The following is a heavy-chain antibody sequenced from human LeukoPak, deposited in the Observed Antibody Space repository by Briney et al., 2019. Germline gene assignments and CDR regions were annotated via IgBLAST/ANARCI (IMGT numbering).Heavy chain of an antibody. CDR3: ARVNYYDSSGYQPYFDY. J-gene: IGHJ4*02. CDR1: GYTFTGYY. D-gene: IGHD3-22*01. Sequence: GASVKVSCKASGYTFTGYYMHWVRQAPGQGLEWMGWINPNSGGTNYAQKFQGRVTMTRGTSISTAYMELSRLRSDDTAVYYCARVNYYDSSGYQPYFDYWGQGTLVTVSS. CDR2: INPNSGGT. V-gene: IGHV1-2*02.